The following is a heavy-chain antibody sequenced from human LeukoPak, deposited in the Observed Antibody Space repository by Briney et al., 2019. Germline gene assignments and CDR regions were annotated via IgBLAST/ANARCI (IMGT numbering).Heavy chain of an antibody. V-gene: IGHV4-39*01. D-gene: IGHD1-26*01. CDR2: INYNGRT. CDR1: GDSISNINYY. J-gene: IGHJ5*02. CDR3: ARRREGVSWFDP. Sequence: NPAETLSLTCTVSGDSISNINYYWGWIRQPPGKGLEWIALINYNGRTSNNPSLKSRVAISIDTSNNQFSLKLTSVTAADTAVYYCARRREGVSWFDPWGQGTLVTVSS.